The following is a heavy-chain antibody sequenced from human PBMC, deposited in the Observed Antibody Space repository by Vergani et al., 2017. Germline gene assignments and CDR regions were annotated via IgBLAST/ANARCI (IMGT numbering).Heavy chain of an antibody. D-gene: IGHD2-15*01. CDR1: GFTFSSYS. CDR3: ARDHWGEYCSGGSCYHYYYGMDV. Sequence: EVQLVESGGGLVKPGGSLRLSCAASGFTFSSYSMNWVRQAPGKGLEWVSSISSSSSYIYYADSVKGRLTISRDNAKNSLYLQMNSLRAEDTAVYYCARDHWGEYCSGGSCYHYYYGMDVWGQGTTVTVSS. V-gene: IGHV3-21*01. CDR2: ISSSSSYI. J-gene: IGHJ6*02.